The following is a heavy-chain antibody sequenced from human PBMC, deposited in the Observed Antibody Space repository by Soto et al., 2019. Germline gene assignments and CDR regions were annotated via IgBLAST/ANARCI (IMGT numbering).Heavy chain of an antibody. V-gene: IGHV1-18*04. J-gene: IGHJ6*02. CDR1: GYTFTVYY. CDR2: ISGYNGDT. CDR3: AKNGQPPYYYYGLDV. D-gene: IGHD2-8*01. Sequence: ASVKVSCKTSGYTFTVYYRHWVRQTPGQGLEWMGWISGYNGDTNYAQKFQGRVSMTIDTSTATAYMELRSLTSDDTAVYYCAKNGQPPYYYYGLDVWGQGTKVTVSS.